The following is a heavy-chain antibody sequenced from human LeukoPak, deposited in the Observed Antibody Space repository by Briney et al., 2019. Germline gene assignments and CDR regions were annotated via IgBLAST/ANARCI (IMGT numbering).Heavy chain of an antibody. CDR2: IWYDGSNK. Sequence: GRSLRLSCAASGFTFSSHGMHWVRQAPGKGLEWVAGIWYDGSNKYHTDSVKGRFTISRDNSKNTLYLQMNSLRAEDTAVYYCAKSEVAAAPDYWGQGTLVTVSS. J-gene: IGHJ4*02. CDR3: AKSEVAAAPDY. D-gene: IGHD6-13*01. V-gene: IGHV3-33*06. CDR1: GFTFSSHG.